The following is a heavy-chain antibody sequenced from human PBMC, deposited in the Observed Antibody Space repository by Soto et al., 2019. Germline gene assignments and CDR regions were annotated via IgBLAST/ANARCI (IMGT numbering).Heavy chain of an antibody. CDR1: GGSFGSSA. V-gene: IGHV1-69*01. CDR3: ARLRRDWGDAFDL. Sequence: QVQLVQSGADVKKPGSSVKVSCKTSGGSFGSSAISWVRQAPAQGLEWMGEIIPVFDKANYAQNFQGRLTSNADELTGTVFMELSSLRSEDTAVYFCARLRRDWGDAFDLWGLGTFVTVSS. D-gene: IGHD3-16*01. CDR2: IIPVFDKA. J-gene: IGHJ3*01.